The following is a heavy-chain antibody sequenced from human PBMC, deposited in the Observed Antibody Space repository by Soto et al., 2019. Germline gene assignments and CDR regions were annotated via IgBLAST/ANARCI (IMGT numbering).Heavy chain of an antibody. V-gene: IGHV3-33*01. CDR3: ARPFGSSSHAYFDY. CDR2: IWYDGSNK. J-gene: IGHJ4*02. CDR1: GFTFSSYG. Sequence: GGSLXLSCAASGFTFSSYGMHWVRQAPGKGLEWVAVIWYDGSNKYYADSVKGRFTISRDNSKNTLYLQMNSLRAEDTAVYYCARPFGSSSHAYFDYWGQGTLVTVSS. D-gene: IGHD6-6*01.